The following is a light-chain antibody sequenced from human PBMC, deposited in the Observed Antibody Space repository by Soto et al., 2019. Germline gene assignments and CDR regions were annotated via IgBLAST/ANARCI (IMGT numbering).Light chain of an antibody. J-gene: IGKJ1*01. CDR1: QSVSSND. Sequence: EIVLTQSPGTLPLSPGERATLSCRASQSVSSNDLAWYQQRLGQAPRLLIYGASSRATGIPDRVSCSVSGTDFSGTISRLEPDDFAVYYWHQYGSSPATFGQGNKVDIK. CDR2: GAS. V-gene: IGKV3-20*01. CDR3: HQYGSSPAT.